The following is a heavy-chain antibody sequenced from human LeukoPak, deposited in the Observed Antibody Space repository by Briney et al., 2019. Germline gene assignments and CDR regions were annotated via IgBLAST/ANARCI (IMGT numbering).Heavy chain of an antibody. V-gene: IGHV3-21*01. CDR2: ISSSSSYI. Sequence: PGGSLRLSCAASGFTFSSYSMNWVRQAPGKGLEWVSSISSSSSYIYYADSVKGRFTISRDNAKNSLYLQMNSLRAEDTAVYYCARDGEDIVLMVYAIFDYWGQGTLVTVSS. D-gene: IGHD2-8*01. CDR3: ARDGEDIVLMVYAIFDY. J-gene: IGHJ4*02. CDR1: GFTFSSYS.